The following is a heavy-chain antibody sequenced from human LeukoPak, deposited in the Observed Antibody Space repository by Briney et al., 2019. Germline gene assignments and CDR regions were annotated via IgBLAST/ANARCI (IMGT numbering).Heavy chain of an antibody. D-gene: IGHD3-16*01. CDR3: ARRGGTLGFWFDP. CDR1: GGSISSHY. CDR2: IYYTGST. J-gene: IGHJ5*02. Sequence: PSETLSLTCTVPGGSISSHYWSWIRQPPGKGLEWIGYIYYTGSTNSNPSLKSRVTILVDPSKNQFSLKRSSVTAADTAVYYCARRGGTLGFWFDPWGQGTLVTVSS. V-gene: IGHV4-59*11.